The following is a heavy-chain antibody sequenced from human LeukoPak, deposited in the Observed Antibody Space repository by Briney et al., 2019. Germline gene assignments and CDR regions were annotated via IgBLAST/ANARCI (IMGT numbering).Heavy chain of an antibody. D-gene: IGHD4-17*01. Sequence: PGGSLRLSCAASGFTFSNTWMSWVRQAPGKGLEWVGRIKSKTDGGTTDYAAPVKGRFTISRDDSKNTLYLQMNSLKTEDTAVYYCTTAPYGDYDPVAFDIWGQGTMVTVSS. V-gene: IGHV3-15*01. CDR1: GFTFSNTW. CDR3: TTAPYGDYDPVAFDI. CDR2: IKSKTDGGTT. J-gene: IGHJ3*02.